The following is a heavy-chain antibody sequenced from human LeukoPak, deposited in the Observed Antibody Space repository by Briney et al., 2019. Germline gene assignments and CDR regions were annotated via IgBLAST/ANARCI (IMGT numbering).Heavy chain of an antibody. V-gene: IGHV4-39*01. D-gene: IGHD3-3*01. CDR3: ARVPYYDFWSGRGSPYFDY. Sequence: SETLSLTCTVSGGSISSSYTTYYWGWIRQPPGKGLEWIGSIYYSGSAYYNPSLKSRVTLSVDTSKNQFSLKLRSVTAADTAVYYCARVPYYDFWSGRGSPYFDYWGQGTLVTVSS. CDR2: IYYSGSA. J-gene: IGHJ4*02. CDR1: GGSISSSYTTYY.